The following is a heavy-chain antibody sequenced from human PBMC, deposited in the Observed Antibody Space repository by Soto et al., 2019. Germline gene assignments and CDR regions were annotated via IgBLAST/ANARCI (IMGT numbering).Heavy chain of an antibody. CDR2: INPNGGST. CDR1: GYTFTNYY. Sequence: QVQLMQSGAEVKKPGASVRVSCKASGYTFTNYYVHWVRQAPRQGLEWMGFINPNGGSTTYAQKFQGRFTVTTDTSTRTVYMQLSSLRSEDTAVFYCARSAPYDYWGQGTLVTVSS. V-gene: IGHV1-46*01. J-gene: IGHJ4*02. CDR3: ARSAPYDY.